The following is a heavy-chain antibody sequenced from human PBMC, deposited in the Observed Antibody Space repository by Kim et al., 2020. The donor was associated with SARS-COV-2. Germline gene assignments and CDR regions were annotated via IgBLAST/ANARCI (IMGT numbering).Heavy chain of an antibody. CDR2: IWYDGSNK. V-gene: IGHV3-33*01. CDR1: GFTFSSYG. J-gene: IGHJ4*02. D-gene: IGHD3-3*01. Sequence: GGSLRLSCAASGFTFSSYGMHWVRQAPGKGLEWVAVIWYDGSNKYYADSVKGRFTISRDNSKNTLYLQMNSLRAEDTAVYYCARDAHWDTYYDFWSGCLDYWGQGTLVTVSS. CDR3: ARDAHWDTYYDFWSGCLDY.